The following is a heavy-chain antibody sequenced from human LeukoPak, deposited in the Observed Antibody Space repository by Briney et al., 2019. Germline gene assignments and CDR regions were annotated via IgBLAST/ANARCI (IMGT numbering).Heavy chain of an antibody. V-gene: IGHV1-2*02. CDR1: GYTFTGYY. D-gene: IGHD4-23*01. CDR3: ARALYGVTSATFDY. J-gene: IGHJ4*02. Sequence: ASVKVSCKASGYTFTGYYMHWVRQAPGQGLEWMGWIKPNSGGTYYAQKFQDRVTMTSATSISTPYMELSRLRSDNTAVYYCARALYGVTSATFDYWGQGTLVTVSS. CDR2: IKPNSGGT.